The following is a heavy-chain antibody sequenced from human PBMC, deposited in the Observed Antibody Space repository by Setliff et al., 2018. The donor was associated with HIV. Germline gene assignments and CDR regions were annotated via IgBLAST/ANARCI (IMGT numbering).Heavy chain of an antibody. CDR1: GFTFSSYA. CDR3: ARRTSVGSLA. Sequence: ETLSLSCGASGFTFSSYAMSWVRQAPGKGLEWVSAITYSGGGGSTYYAAAVKGRFTISRDNSKNTLYLQMNSLRAEDTAVYYCARRTSVGSLAWGQGTLVTVSS. CDR2: ITYSGGGGST. V-gene: IGHV3-23*01. J-gene: IGHJ5*01. D-gene: IGHD3-10*01.